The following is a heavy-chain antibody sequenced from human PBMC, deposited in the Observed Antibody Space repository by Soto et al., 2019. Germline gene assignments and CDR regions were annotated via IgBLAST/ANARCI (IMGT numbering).Heavy chain of an antibody. CDR2: IGGGSDIT. CDR3: AKGFTVATRHFDY. V-gene: IGHV3-23*01. CDR1: GFTFSSYT. J-gene: IGHJ4*02. D-gene: IGHD4-17*01. Sequence: VGSLRLSCAASGFTFSSYTMSWVRQAPGKGLEWVSVIGGGSDITSYADSVKGRFTISRDNPKGTLYLKTNSLRAEDRAIYYCAKGFTVATRHFDYWGQGTLVTVSS.